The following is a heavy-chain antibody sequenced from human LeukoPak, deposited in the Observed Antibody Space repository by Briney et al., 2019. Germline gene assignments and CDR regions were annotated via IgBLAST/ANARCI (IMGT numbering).Heavy chain of an antibody. CDR3: APRRVAADKGFDY. CDR1: GYTFIHYY. Sequence: ASVTVSFTASGYTFIHYYMHWMRQAPGQGPEWMGWMNPNSGGTNYAQKFQGRVTMTRDTSITTAYMELSSLRSDDTAVYYCAPRRVAADKGFDYWGQGTLVTVSS. D-gene: IGHD6-19*01. J-gene: IGHJ4*02. V-gene: IGHV1-2*02. CDR2: MNPNSGGT.